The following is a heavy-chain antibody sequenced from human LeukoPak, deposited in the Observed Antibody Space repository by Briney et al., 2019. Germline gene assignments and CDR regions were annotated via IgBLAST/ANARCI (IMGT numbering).Heavy chain of an antibody. CDR3: ARSVRIVPGNWFDP. V-gene: IGHV6-1*01. CDR2: TYYRSKWYN. D-gene: IGHD2-15*01. J-gene: IGHJ5*02. CDR1: GDSVSSSDAA. Sequence: SQTLSLTCAISGDSVSSSDAAWNWIRQSPSRDLEWLGRTYYRSKWYNDYAVSVKSRITINADTSKNQFSLQLSSVTPEDTAVYYCARSVRIVPGNWFDPWGQGTLVTVSS.